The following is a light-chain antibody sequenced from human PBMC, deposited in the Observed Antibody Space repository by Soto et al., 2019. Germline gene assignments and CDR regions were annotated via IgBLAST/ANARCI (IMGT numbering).Light chain of an antibody. J-gene: IGKJ5*01. CDR1: QSFRGL. CDR2: DAS. Sequence: EVALTQSPVTLSLSPGERATLSCRASQSFRGLLAWYQQKPGQAPRLLIYDASNRATGIPARFSGSGSGTDFTLTISSLEPDDFAVYYCQQRADWPITFGQGTRLEIK. CDR3: QQRADWPIT. V-gene: IGKV3-11*01.